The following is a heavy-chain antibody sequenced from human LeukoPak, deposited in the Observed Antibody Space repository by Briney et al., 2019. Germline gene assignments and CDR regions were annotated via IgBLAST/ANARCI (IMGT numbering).Heavy chain of an antibody. J-gene: IGHJ6*03. CDR2: IDHSGST. CDR1: GGSISSSNW. D-gene: IGHD6-19*01. CDR3: ARGMRRQWLVRNYYYYYMDV. V-gene: IGHV4-4*02. Sequence: PSETLSLTCAVSGGSISSSNWWSWVRQPPGKGLEWIGEIDHSGSTNYNPSLKSRVTISVDKSKKQFSLKMSSATAADTAVYYCARGMRRQWLVRNYYYYYMDVWGKGTTVTVSS.